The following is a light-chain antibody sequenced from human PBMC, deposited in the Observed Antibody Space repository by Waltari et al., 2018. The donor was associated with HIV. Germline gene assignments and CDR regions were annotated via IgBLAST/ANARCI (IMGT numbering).Light chain of an antibody. CDR1: SSDVGGYNY. Sequence: QSALTQPASVSGSPGQSITISCTGTSSDVGGYNYVSWYQQHPGKAPKLMIYEVSNRPAGVSNRCSGSKSGNTASLTSSGLQAEDEADYYCSSYTSSISYVFGTGTKVTVL. V-gene: IGLV2-14*01. CDR2: EVS. J-gene: IGLJ1*01. CDR3: SSYTSSISYV.